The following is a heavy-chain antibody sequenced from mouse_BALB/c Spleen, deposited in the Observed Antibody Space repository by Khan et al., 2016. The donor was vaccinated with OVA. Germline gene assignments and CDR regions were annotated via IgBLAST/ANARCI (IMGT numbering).Heavy chain of an antibody. CDR2: INTYTGEP. J-gene: IGHJ1*01. CDR3: ASGGYWYFDV. V-gene: IGHV9-3-1*01. Sequence: QIQLVQSGPELKKPGETVKISCKASGYTFTNYGMNWVKQAPGKGLKWMGWINTYTGEPTYADDFKGRFAFSLETSASTAYLQINNSKNEYTATYFGASGGYWYFDVWGAGTTVTVSS. CDR1: GYTFTNYG. D-gene: IGHD1-1*02.